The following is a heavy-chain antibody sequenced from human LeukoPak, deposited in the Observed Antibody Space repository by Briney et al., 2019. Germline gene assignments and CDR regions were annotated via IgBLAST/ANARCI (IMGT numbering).Heavy chain of an antibody. V-gene: IGHV3-23*01. CDR1: GFSFSNYA. CDR2: ISGSGDRT. CDR3: AKDIRSSWYYFQD. D-gene: IGHD6-13*01. J-gene: IGHJ1*01. Sequence: PGGSLRLSCAASGFSFSNYAMTWVRQAPGKGLEWVSTISGSGDRTYYADSVKGRFTISGDNSKNTLYVQMNSLRAEDTAVYYCAKDIRSSWYYFQDWGQGTLVTVSS.